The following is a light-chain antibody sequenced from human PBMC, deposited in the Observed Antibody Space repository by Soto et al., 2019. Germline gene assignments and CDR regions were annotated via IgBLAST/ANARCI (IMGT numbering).Light chain of an antibody. CDR1: ESVRSSY. J-gene: IGKJ2*01. CDR3: QQDGTTPLYT. V-gene: IGKV3-20*01. CDR2: GAS. Sequence: EIVLTQSPGTLSLSPGERATLSCRASESVRSSYLAWYRQKPGQAPRLLIYGASSRATGIPDRFSGSGSGTDFTLTISRLEPEDFAVYYCQQDGTTPLYTFGQGTKLEIK.